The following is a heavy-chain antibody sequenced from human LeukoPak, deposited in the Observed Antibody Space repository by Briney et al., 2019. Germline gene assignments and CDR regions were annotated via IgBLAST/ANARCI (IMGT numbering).Heavy chain of an antibody. V-gene: IGHV4-30-4*08. CDR1: GGSISSGDYY. CDR3: ARANSRAAGADP. CDR2: IYYSGST. J-gene: IGHJ5*02. Sequence: PSETLSLTCTVSGGSISSGDYYWSWIRQPPGKGLEWIGYIYYSGSTYYNPSLKSRVTISVDTSKNQFSLKLSSVTAADTAVYYCARANSRAAGADPWGQGTLVTVSS. D-gene: IGHD6-13*01.